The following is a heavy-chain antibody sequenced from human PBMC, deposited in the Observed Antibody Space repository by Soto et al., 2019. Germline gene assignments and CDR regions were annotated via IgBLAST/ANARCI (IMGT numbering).Heavy chain of an antibody. CDR1: GFTFSSYW. V-gene: IGHV3-74*01. D-gene: IGHD2-15*01. Sequence: EVQLVESGGGLVQPGGSLRLSCAASGFTFSSYWMHWVRQAPGKGLVWVSRINSDVSSTSYADSVKGRFTISRDNAKHTLYLPMNSLRAEDTAVYYCVRTSLVVAAATREDYWGQGTLVTVSS. CDR2: INSDVSST. CDR3: VRTSLVVAAATREDY. J-gene: IGHJ4*02.